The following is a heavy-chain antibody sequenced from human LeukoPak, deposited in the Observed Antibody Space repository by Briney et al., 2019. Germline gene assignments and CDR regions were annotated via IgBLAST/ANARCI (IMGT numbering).Heavy chain of an antibody. J-gene: IGHJ6*04. CDR3: GKLEDV. V-gene: IGHV4-4*07. CDR1: GGSISSYY. CDR2: IYTSGSA. Sequence: PSETLSLTCTVSGGSISSYYWSWVRQPAGKGLEWIGRIYTSGSANYNPSLTSRVTMSVDTSKNQFSLKLSSVTAADTAVYYCGKLEDVWGKGTTVTVSS. D-gene: IGHD3-3*02.